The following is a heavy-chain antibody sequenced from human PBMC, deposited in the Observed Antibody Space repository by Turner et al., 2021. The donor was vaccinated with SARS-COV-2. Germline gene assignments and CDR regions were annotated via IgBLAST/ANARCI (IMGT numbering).Heavy chain of an antibody. CDR3: ARRSSRLGNWYFDL. CDR2: MYYSGST. CDR1: GGSISSSSYY. J-gene: IGHJ2*01. V-gene: IGHV4-39*01. D-gene: IGHD2-15*01. Sequence: QLQLQESGPGLVKPSETLSLTCTVSGGSISSSSYYWGWLRQPPGKGLEWIGSMYYSGSTYYNLSIKSRVTISVDTSKNQFSLKLSSVTAADTAVYYCARRSSRLGNWYFDLWGRGTLVTVSS.